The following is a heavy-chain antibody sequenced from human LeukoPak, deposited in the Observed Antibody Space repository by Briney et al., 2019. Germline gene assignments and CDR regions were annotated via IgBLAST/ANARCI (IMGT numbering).Heavy chain of an antibody. CDR3: ARTTVTTYGFDP. J-gene: IGHJ5*02. CDR2: IKTRGGRR. CDR1: GYTFTSYY. Sequence: ASVKVSCKASGYTFTSYYMQWVRQAPGKGREWMGIIKTRGGRRRYAQKCQGRVTMKRDTSTSTVYMELSSLRSEDTAVYYCARTTVTTYGFDPWGQGTLVTVSS. V-gene: IGHV1-46*01. D-gene: IGHD4-17*01.